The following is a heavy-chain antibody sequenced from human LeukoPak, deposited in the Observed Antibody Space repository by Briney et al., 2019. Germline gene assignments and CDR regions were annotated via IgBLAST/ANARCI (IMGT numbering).Heavy chain of an antibody. V-gene: IGHV3-7*01. J-gene: IGHJ4*02. CDR2: IKQDGSEK. D-gene: IGHD3-9*01. Sequence: PGGSLRLSCAASGFTFNYAWMSWVRQAPGKGLEWVANIKQDGSEKFYVDSVKGRFTISRDNTKTSLYLQMSSLRAEDTAVYFCARDRIYYDISTGYVPLDYWGLGTLVTVSS. CDR1: GFTFNYAW. CDR3: ARDRIYYDISTGYVPLDY.